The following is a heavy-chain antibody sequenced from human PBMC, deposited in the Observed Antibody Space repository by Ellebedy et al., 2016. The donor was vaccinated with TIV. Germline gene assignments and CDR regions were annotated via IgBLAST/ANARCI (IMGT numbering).Heavy chain of an antibody. CDR3: ARARGNYYYGMDV. CDR1: RYSFTDYY. CDR2: INPHSGGT. V-gene: IGHV1-2*02. D-gene: IGHD2/OR15-2a*01. Sequence: ASVKVSXKASRYSFTDYYIHWVRQAPGQGLEWMGWINPHSGGTNYAQKFQGRVTMTRDTSISAAYMGLSRLRSDDTAVYYCARARGNYYYGMDVWGQGTTVTVSS. J-gene: IGHJ6*02.